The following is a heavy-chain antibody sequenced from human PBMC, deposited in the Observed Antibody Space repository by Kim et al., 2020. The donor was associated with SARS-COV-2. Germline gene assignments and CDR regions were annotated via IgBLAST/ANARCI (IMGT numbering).Heavy chain of an antibody. Sequence: GGSLRLSCAASGFTFSSYSMNWVRQAPGKGLEWVSYISSSSSTIYYADSVKGRFTISRDNAKNSLYLQMNSLRDEDTAVYYCARDTSHDYGDYGVGKYYYYGMDVWGQGTTVTVSS. CDR3: ARDTSHDYGDYGVGKYYYYGMDV. D-gene: IGHD4-17*01. J-gene: IGHJ6*02. CDR2: ISSSSSTI. CDR1: GFTFSSYS. V-gene: IGHV3-48*02.